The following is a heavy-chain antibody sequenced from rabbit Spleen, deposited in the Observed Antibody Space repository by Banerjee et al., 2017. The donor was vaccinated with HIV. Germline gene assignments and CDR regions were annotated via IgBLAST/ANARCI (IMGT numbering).Heavy chain of an antibody. CDR1: GFSFSSSYW. CDR2: IDPLFGSA. Sequence: QSLEESGGDLVKPGASLTLTCTASGFSFSSSYWICWVRQAPGKGLEWIGYIDPLFGSAYYASWVNGRFSISRENTQNTVSLQLNSLTAADTATYFCARGGGLWGPGTLVTVS. CDR3: ARGGGL. J-gene: IGHJ4*01. V-gene: IGHV1S40*01.